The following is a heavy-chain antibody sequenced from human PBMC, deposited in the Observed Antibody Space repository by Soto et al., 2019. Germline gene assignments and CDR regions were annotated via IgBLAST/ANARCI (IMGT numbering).Heavy chain of an antibody. Sequence: QVQLVQSGAEMKKPGASVKVSCKASGYTFTNYGISWVRHAPGQGLEWMGWISAYNGDTNYAQKIEGIVTITTDTSTSTAYMELRSLRSDDTAMYYCERNRAGATTRRDFDIWGQRTMVTLSS. CDR2: ISAYNGDT. CDR1: GYTFTNYG. V-gene: IGHV1-18*01. CDR3: ERNRAGATTRRDFDI. D-gene: IGHD1-26*01. J-gene: IGHJ3*02.